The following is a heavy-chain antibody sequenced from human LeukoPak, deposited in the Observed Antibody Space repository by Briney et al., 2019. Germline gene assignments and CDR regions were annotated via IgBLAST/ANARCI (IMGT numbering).Heavy chain of an antibody. D-gene: IGHD2-2*01. Sequence: GGSLRLSCAASGFTFSSYAMSWVRQATGKGLEWVSAISGSGGSTYYADSVKGRFTISRDNSKNTLYLQMNSLRAEDTAVYYCAKDLGVVVPAAMFDYWGQGTLVTVSS. CDR3: AKDLGVVVPAAMFDY. V-gene: IGHV3-23*01. J-gene: IGHJ4*02. CDR1: GFTFSSYA. CDR2: ISGSGGST.